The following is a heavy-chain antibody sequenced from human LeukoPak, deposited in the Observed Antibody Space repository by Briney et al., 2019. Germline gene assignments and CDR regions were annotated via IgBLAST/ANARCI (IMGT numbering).Heavy chain of an antibody. Sequence: GGSLRLSCAASGFTFSSYAMHWVRQAPGKGLGWVAVMSFDGSKKYYADSVKGRFTISGDNSKNTVYLQMNSLRAEDTAAYYCARDVLLNSYYYDSSGYYYYYGMDVWGQGTTVTVSS. V-gene: IGHV3-30*04. D-gene: IGHD3-22*01. CDR2: MSFDGSKK. CDR3: ARDVLLNSYYYDSSGYYYYYGMDV. CDR1: GFTFSSYA. J-gene: IGHJ6*02.